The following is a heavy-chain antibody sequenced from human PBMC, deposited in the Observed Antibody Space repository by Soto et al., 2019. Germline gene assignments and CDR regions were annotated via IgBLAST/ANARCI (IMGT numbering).Heavy chain of an antibody. V-gene: IGHV4-34*01. J-gene: IGHJ5*02. CDR3: ASRRSVVVPAAIWDWFDP. D-gene: IGHD2-2*01. Sequence: ETLSLTCAVYGGSFSGYYWSWIRQPPGKGLEWIGEINHSGSTNYNPSLKSRVTISVDTSKNQFSLKLSSVTAADTAVYYCASRRSVVVPAAIWDWFDPWGQGTLVTVSS. CDR1: GGSFSGYY. CDR2: INHSGST.